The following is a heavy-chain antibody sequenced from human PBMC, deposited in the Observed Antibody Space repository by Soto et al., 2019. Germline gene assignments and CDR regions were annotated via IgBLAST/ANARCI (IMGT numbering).Heavy chain of an antibody. V-gene: IGHV4-59*01. CDR2: IYYSGST. CDR1: GGSISSYY. J-gene: IGHJ5*02. D-gene: IGHD6-6*01. Sequence: SETLSLTCNVSGGSISSYYWSWIRQPPGKGLEWIGYIYYSGSTNYNPSLKSRVTISVDTSKNQFSLKLSSVTAADTAVYYCARAAAARPNNWFDPWGQGTLVTVSS. CDR3: ARAAAARPNNWFDP.